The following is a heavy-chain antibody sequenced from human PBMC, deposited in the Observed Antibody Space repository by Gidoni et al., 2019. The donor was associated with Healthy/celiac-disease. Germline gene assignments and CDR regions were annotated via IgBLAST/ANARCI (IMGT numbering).Heavy chain of an antibody. Sequence: QVQLVASGGGVVQPGRSLRLSCAASGFTFSSYGLHWVRQAPGKGLEWVAVISYDGSNKYYADSVKGRFTISRDNSKNTLYLQMNSLRAEDTAVYYCAKVRCSSTSCYLGAFDYWGQGTLVTVSS. D-gene: IGHD2-2*01. CDR2: ISYDGSNK. J-gene: IGHJ4*02. CDR3: AKVRCSSTSCYLGAFDY. CDR1: GFTFSSYG. V-gene: IGHV3-30*18.